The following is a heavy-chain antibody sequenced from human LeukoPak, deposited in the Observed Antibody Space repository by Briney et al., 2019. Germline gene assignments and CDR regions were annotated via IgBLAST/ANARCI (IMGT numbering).Heavy chain of an antibody. V-gene: IGHV4-39*01. CDR1: GVSISSSNSY. CDR3: ARQTGSGLFILP. CDR2: IYYSGNT. D-gene: IGHD3/OR15-3a*01. Sequence: SATLSLTCTVSGVSISSSNSYCGWIRQPPGKGLGWIGSIYYSGNTYYNASLKSQVSISIDTSKNQFSLRLPSVTAADTAVYYCARQTGSGLFILPGGQGTLVTVSS. J-gene: IGHJ4*02.